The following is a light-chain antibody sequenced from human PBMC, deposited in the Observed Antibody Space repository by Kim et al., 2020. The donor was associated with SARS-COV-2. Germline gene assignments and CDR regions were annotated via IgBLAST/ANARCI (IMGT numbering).Light chain of an antibody. CDR2: GAS. Sequence: IVMTQSPATLSVSPGERATLSCRASQSVSSNLAWYQQKPGRAPRLLIYGASTRATGIPGRFSGSWSGTEFTLTISSLQSEDFAVYYCQQYNNHVPVSFGQGTRLEIK. CDR1: QSVSSN. V-gene: IGKV3D-15*01. J-gene: IGKJ5*01. CDR3: QQYNNHVPVS.